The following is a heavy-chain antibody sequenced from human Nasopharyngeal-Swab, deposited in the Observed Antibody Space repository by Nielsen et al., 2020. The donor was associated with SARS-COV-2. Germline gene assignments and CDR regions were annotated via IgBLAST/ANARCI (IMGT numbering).Heavy chain of an antibody. V-gene: IGHV4-34*01. J-gene: IGHJ4*02. CDR1: GGSFSGYY. D-gene: IGHD2-21*01. CDR3: ARERPEHYFDL. CDR2: INHSGST. Sequence: SETLSLTCAVYGGSFSGYYWSWIRQPPGKGLEWIGEINHSGSTNYNPSLKSRVTISVDTSKNQFSLKLSSVTAADTAVYYCARERPEHYFDLWGPGTLVTVSS.